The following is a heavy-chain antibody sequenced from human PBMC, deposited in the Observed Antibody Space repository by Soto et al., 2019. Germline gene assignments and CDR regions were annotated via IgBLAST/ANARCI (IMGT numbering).Heavy chain of an antibody. V-gene: IGHV4-61*01. CDR3: ARDLWGYCGTDCYPLDV. Sequence: NPSETLSLTCTVSGGSISSPNFYWSWIRQPPGKGLEWIGYMYNTGSTVYNPSFKSRVTISVDTSKNQFSLKLNSVTAADTAVYYCARDLWGYCGTDCYPLDVWGQGTTVTVSS. D-gene: IGHD2-21*02. CDR2: MYNTGST. CDR1: GGSISSPNFY. J-gene: IGHJ6*02.